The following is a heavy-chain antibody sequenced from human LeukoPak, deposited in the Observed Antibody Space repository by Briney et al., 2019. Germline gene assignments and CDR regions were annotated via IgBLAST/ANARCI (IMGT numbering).Heavy chain of an antibody. CDR1: GGSISSSSYY. Sequence: PSETLSLTCTVSGGSISSSSYYWSWIRQPPGKGLEWIGYIYYSGSTNYNPSLKSRVTISVDTSKNQFSLKLSSVTAADTAVYYCARGGSYNWYFDLWGRGTLVTVSS. D-gene: IGHD1-26*01. CDR3: ARGGSYNWYFDL. CDR2: IYYSGST. V-gene: IGHV4-61*01. J-gene: IGHJ2*01.